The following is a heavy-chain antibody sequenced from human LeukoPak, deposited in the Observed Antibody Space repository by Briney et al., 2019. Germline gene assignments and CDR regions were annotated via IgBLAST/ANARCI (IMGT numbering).Heavy chain of an antibody. Sequence: GGSLRLSCAASGLTVSSNYMSWVRQAPGKGLEGVSVLYTANTTHYADSVKGRFTVSRDNSKNILYLQMNSLRVEDTAVYYCVRDQDHYWYFDLWGRGTLVIVSS. CDR1: GLTVSSNY. CDR3: VRDQDHYWYFDL. CDR2: LYTANTT. V-gene: IGHV3-53*01. J-gene: IGHJ2*01.